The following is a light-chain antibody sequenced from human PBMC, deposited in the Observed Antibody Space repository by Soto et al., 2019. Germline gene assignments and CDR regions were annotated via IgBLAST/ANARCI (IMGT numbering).Light chain of an antibody. V-gene: IGKV3-20*01. CDR2: GAS. CDR3: QQYGSSGT. J-gene: IGKJ1*01. Sequence: EIVFTKSPGTLSLSPGERATLSCRASQSVSNNYLAWYQQKPGQAPRLLIYGASNRATGIPDRFSGSGSGTDFTLTISRLEPDDFAVYYCQQYGSSGTFGQGTKVDIK. CDR1: QSVSNNY.